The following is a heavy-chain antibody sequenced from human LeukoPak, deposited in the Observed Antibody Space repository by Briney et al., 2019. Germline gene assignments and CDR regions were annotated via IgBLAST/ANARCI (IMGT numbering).Heavy chain of an antibody. V-gene: IGHV3-15*01. CDR1: GFTFSNAW. Sequence: PGGSPRLSCAASGFTFSNAWMSWVRQAPGKGLEWVGRIKSKTDGGTTDYAAPVKGRFTISRDDSKNTLYLQMNSLKTEDAAVYYCTTDPYGLSGNDYWGQGTLVTVSS. CDR3: TTDPYGLSGNDY. J-gene: IGHJ4*02. D-gene: IGHD3-10*01. CDR2: IKSKTDGGTT.